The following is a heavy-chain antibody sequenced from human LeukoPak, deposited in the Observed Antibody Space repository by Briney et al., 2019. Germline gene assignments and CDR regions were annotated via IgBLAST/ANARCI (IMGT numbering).Heavy chain of an antibody. D-gene: IGHD2-21*01. CDR3: AREYVVSEGMDV. CDR2: ISAYNGNT. V-gene: IGHV1-18*01. CDR1: GGTFSSYA. Sequence: ASVKVSCKASGGTFSSYAISWVRQAPGQGLEWMGWISAYNGNTKYTQKFQGRVTMTTDASTSTAYMELRGLRSDDTAVYYCAREYVVSEGMDVWGQGTTVTVSS. J-gene: IGHJ6*02.